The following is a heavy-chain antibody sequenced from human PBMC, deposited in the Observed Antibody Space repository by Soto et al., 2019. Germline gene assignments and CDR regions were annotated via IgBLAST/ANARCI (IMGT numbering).Heavy chain of an antibody. V-gene: IGHV4-31*03. CDR1: GGSISSGGYY. J-gene: IGHJ4*02. CDR2: IYYSGST. CDR3: ATHRHYYDSSGYRPPVDY. Sequence: SETLSLTCTVSGGSISSGGYYWSWIRQHPGKGLEWIGYIYYSGSTYYNPSLKSRVTISVDTSKNQFSLKLSSVTAADTAVYYCATHRHYYDSSGYRPPVDYWGQGTLVTVSS. D-gene: IGHD3-22*01.